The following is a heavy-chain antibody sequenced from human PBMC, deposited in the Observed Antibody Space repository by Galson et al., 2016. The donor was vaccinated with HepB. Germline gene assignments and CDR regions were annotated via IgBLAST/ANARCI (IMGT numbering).Heavy chain of an antibody. CDR1: GYTFTSYK. CDR3: ARGGWNDGGY. CDR2: ISPNGGST. D-gene: IGHD1-1*01. Sequence: SVKVSCKASGYTFTSYKMHWARQAPGQGLEWMGIISPNGGSTSYAQKLQGRVTMTRDTSTNTVYMELSSLRSDDTAVYYCARGGWNDGGYWGQGTLVTVSS. V-gene: IGHV1-46*01. J-gene: IGHJ4*02.